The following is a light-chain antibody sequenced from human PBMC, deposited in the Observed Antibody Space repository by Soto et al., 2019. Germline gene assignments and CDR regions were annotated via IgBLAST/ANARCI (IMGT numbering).Light chain of an antibody. CDR3: QQYNTHSGT. CDR2: DAS. V-gene: IGKV1-5*01. Sequence: DIQMTQSPSTLSASLGDRVTITCRASQTVNAWLDWYQHKPGKAPKPLIYDASILESGVPARFSGSGSGTEFILPICSLQPDDVGTYYCQQYNTHSGTFGQGTQVEIK. J-gene: IGKJ1*01. CDR1: QTVNAW.